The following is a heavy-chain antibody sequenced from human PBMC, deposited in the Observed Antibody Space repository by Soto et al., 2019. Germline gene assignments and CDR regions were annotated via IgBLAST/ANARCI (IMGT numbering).Heavy chain of an antibody. Sequence: PGGSMRIACAASGFTFSSYAMSWVRQAPGKGLEWVSAISGSGGSTYYADSVKGRFTISRDNSKNTLYLQMNSLRAEDTAVYYCAKVGYDYVWGSLYYFDYCGQGILVTVSS. V-gene: IGHV3-23*01. CDR1: GFTFSSYA. CDR3: AKVGYDYVWGSLYYFDY. CDR2: ISGSGGST. D-gene: IGHD3-16*01. J-gene: IGHJ4*02.